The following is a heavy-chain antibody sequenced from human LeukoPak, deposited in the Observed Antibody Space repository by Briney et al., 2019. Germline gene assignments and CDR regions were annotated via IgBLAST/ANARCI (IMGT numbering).Heavy chain of an antibody. CDR1: GFTLSGYT. CDR2: IGASGGTT. D-gene: IGHD6-13*01. Sequence: GGSLRLSCVASGFTLSGYTINWVRRAPGKGLEWVSAIGASGGTTNYAHSVRGRFTVSRDNSKNTLYLQMNNLRAEDTAVYYCAKAHIAAADYYYNYLDVWGKGTTVTVSS. V-gene: IGHV3-23*01. CDR3: AKAHIAAADYYYNYLDV. J-gene: IGHJ6*03.